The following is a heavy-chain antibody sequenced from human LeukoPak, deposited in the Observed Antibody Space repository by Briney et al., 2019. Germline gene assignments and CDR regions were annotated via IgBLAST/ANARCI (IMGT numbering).Heavy chain of an antibody. D-gene: IGHD4-17*01. J-gene: IGHJ4*02. Sequence: PSETLSLTCAVYGGSFSGYYWSWIRQPPGKGLEWIGYIYYSGSTNYNPSLKSRVTISVDTSKNQFSLKLSSVTAADTAVYYCARSDDYGDYLFDYWGQGTLVTVSS. CDR3: ARSDDYGDYLFDY. V-gene: IGHV4-59*01. CDR1: GGSFSGYY. CDR2: IYYSGST.